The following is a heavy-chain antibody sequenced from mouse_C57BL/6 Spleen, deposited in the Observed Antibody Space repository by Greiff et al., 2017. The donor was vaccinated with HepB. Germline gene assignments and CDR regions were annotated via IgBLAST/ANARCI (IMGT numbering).Heavy chain of an antibody. CDR1: GYTFTSYD. CDR2: IYPRDGST. D-gene: IGHD1-1*01. V-gene: IGHV1-85*01. Sequence: VQLVESGPELVKPGASVKLSCKASGYTFTSYDINWVKQRPGQGLEWIGEIYPRDGSTKYNEKFKGKATLTVDTSSSTAYMELHSLTSEDSAVYCCVRRVRYYYAMDYWGQGTSVTVSS. CDR3: VRRVRYYYAMDY. J-gene: IGHJ4*01.